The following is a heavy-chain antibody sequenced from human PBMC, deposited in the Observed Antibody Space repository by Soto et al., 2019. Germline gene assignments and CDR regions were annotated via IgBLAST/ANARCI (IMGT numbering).Heavy chain of an antibody. Sequence: EVQLVESGGDLVKPGGSLRLSCAASGFSFSNAWMNWVRQAPGKGLEWVGRIKRKIDGEATDYAGPVNGRFTVFRDDSKSALYLQMNSLKGDDTAVYYCTTGSVEGVWGQGTTVTVS. CDR2: IKRKIDGEAT. CDR1: GFSFSNAW. CDR3: TTGSVEGV. J-gene: IGHJ6*02. D-gene: IGHD2-15*01. V-gene: IGHV3-15*07.